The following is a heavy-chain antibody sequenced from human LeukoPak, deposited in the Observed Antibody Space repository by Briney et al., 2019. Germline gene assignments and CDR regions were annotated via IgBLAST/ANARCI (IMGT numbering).Heavy chain of an antibody. CDR3: ARPRYYGSGSYSRYFFDY. D-gene: IGHD3-10*01. CDR2: IYHSGST. V-gene: IGHV4-38-2*02. CDR1: GYSISSGYY. Sequence: SETLSLTSTVSGYSISSGYYWGWIRQLPGKGLEWIGSIYHSGSTYYNPSLKSRVTISVDTSKNQFSLKLSSVTAADTAVYYCARPRYYGSGSYSRYFFDYWGQGTLVTVSS. J-gene: IGHJ4*02.